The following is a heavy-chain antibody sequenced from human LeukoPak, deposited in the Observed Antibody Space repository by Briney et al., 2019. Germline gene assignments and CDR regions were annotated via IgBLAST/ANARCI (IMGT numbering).Heavy chain of an antibody. D-gene: IGHD4-17*01. CDR3: ARASTTVPNLLDH. CDR2: IKGDGSST. CDR1: GFTFSTHW. V-gene: IGHV3-74*01. Sequence: PGGSLRLSCAASGFTFSTHWMHWVRQAPGKGLVWVARIKGDGSSTIYADSVKGRFTISRDNSKNTLYLQTSSLRAEDTAVYYCARASTTVPNLLDHWGRGTLVTVSS. J-gene: IGHJ4*02.